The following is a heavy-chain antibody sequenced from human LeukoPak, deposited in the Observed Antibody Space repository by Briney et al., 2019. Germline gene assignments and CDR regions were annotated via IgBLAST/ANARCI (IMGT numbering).Heavy chain of an antibody. J-gene: IGHJ4*02. Sequence: GGSLRLSCAASGFPFRSYAMHWVSQAPGKGLEYVSAITLDGISTYYANSVKGRFTISRDNSKNTLYLQMGSLRAEDMAVYYCARVAVPGTYDYWGQGTLVTVSS. CDR2: ITLDGIST. CDR1: GFPFRSYA. D-gene: IGHD6-19*01. CDR3: ARVAVPGTYDY. V-gene: IGHV3-64*01.